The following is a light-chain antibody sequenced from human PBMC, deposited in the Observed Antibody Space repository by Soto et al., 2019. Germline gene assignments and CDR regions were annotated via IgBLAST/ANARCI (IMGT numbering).Light chain of an antibody. CDR2: AAS. CDR1: RDISDY. CDR3: QQTYSTPPT. Sequence: DIQLTQSRSFLSASVGDRVTITSLASRDISDYLAWYQQRPGKAPKLLIYAASTLQSGVPSRFSGSGSGTDFTLTISSLEPEDFATYYCQQTYSTPPTFGQGTKVDI. V-gene: IGKV1-39*01. J-gene: IGKJ1*01.